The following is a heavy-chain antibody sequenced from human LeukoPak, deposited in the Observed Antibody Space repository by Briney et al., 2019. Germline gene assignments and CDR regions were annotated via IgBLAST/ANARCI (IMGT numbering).Heavy chain of an antibody. D-gene: IGHD3-10*01. Sequence: ASVKVSCKPSRYTFTRYVINWVRQAPGQGLEWMGWINTNTGNPTYGQGLAGRFVFSLDTSVSTAYLQISSLEADDTAGYYCARGRGDRDWFDPWGQGTLVTVSS. V-gene: IGHV7-4-1*02. J-gene: IGHJ5*02. CDR2: INTNTGNP. CDR3: ARGRGDRDWFDP. CDR1: RYTFTRYV.